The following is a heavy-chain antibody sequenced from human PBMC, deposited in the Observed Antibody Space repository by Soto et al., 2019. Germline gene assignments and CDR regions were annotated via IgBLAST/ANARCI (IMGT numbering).Heavy chain of an antibody. V-gene: IGHV4-30-4*01. CDR1: GGSISSGDYY. Sequence: SETLSLTCTVSGGSISSGDYYWSWIRQPPGKGLEWIGYIYYSGSTYYNPSLESRVTISVDTSKNQFSLKLSSVTAADTAVYYCARVGPFDFWSGYYPNWFDPWGQGTLVTVSS. CDR3: ARVGPFDFWSGYYPNWFDP. CDR2: IYYSGST. J-gene: IGHJ5*02. D-gene: IGHD3-3*01.